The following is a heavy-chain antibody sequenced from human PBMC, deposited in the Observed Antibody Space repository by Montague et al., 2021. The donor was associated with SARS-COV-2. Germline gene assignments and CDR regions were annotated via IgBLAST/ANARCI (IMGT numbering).Heavy chain of an antibody. CDR1: GFTFSDYY. CDR2: ISSSSSYT. CDR3: ARSVDTAMVPLYYYYYGMDV. V-gene: IGHV3-11*06. J-gene: IGHJ6*02. Sequence: SLRLSCAASGFTFSDYYMSWIRQAPGKGLEWVSYISSSSSYTNYADPVKGRFTISRDNAKNSLYLQMNSLRAEDTAVYYCARSVDTAMVPLYYYYYGMDVWGQGTTVTVSS. D-gene: IGHD5-18*01.